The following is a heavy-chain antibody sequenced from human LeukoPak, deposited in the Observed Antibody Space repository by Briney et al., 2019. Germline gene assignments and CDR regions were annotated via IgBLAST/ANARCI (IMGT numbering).Heavy chain of an antibody. CDR1: GYTFTSYG. J-gene: IGHJ4*02. CDR3: ARSQWELPLSY. V-gene: IGHV1-18*01. D-gene: IGHD1-26*01. CDR2: ISAYNGNT. Sequence: ASVKVSCKASGYTFTSYGISWVRQAPGQGLEWMGWISAYNGNTNYAQKFQGRVTMTRDTSTSTVYMELSSPRSEDTAVYYCARSQWELPLSYWGQGTLVTVSS.